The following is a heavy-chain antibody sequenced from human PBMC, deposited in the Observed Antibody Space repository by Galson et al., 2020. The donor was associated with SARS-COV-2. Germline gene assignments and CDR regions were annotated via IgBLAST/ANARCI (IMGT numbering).Heavy chain of an antibody. Sequence: GESLKISCAASGFTFRSYGMHWVRQAPGKGLEWVAVISYDGSNKYYADSVKGRFTISRDNSKNTLYLQMNSLRAEDTAVYYCAKDREDSMDVWGQGTTVTVSS. CDR2: ISYDGSNK. V-gene: IGHV3-30*18. CDR1: GFTFRSYG. CDR3: AKDREDSMDV. J-gene: IGHJ6*02. D-gene: IGHD1-26*01.